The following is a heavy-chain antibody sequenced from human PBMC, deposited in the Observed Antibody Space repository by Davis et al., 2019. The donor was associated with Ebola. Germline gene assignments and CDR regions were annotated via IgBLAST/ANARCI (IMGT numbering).Heavy chain of an antibody. CDR3: ASLRRTITGMDDAFDI. CDR2: IYTGDSDT. Sequence: GESLKISCKDSGNSFTSHWIGWVRQMPGKGLEWMGIIYTGDSDTRYSPSFRGQVTISADKSAKTAFLQWSSLKASDTAMYYCASLRRTITGMDDAFDIWGQGTIVTVSS. D-gene: IGHD2-8*02. V-gene: IGHV5-51*01. CDR1: GNSFTSHW. J-gene: IGHJ3*02.